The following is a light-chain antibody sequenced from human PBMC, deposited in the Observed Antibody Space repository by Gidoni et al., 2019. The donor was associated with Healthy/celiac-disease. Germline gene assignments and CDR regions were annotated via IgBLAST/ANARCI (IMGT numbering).Light chain of an antibody. Sequence: EIVLTQSPDFQSVTPKEKVTITCRASQSIGSSLHWYQQTPDQSAKLLIKYASQSISGVPSRFIGSGSGTHFTLTINRLEAEAAATYYCHQSSSFPSTFGPGTKVDIK. CDR2: YAS. CDR3: HQSSSFPST. V-gene: IGKV6-21*02. CDR1: QSIGSS. J-gene: IGKJ3*01.